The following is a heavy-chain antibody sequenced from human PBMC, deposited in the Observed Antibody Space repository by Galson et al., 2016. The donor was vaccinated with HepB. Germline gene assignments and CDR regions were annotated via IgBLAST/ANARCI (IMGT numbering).Heavy chain of an antibody. D-gene: IGHD1-26*01. J-gene: IGHJ1*01. CDR3: AQDKASMSVGATNVQH. Sequence: SLRLSCAASGFIFKDYAMHWVRQAPGKGLEWVSSISWNSGSIGYADSVKGRFTISRDNAKNSLYLQMNSLRAEDTAFYYCAQDKASMSVGATNVQHWDQGTLVTVSS. CDR1: GFIFKDYA. V-gene: IGHV3-9*01. CDR2: ISWNSGSI.